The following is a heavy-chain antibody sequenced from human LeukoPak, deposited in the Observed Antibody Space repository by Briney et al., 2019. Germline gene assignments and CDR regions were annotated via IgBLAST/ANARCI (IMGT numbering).Heavy chain of an antibody. V-gene: IGHV4-34*01. D-gene: IGHD3-22*01. CDR3: ASLRLRSSGYKKDYYYMDV. J-gene: IGHJ6*03. CDR1: GGSSSGYY. Sequence: SETLSLTCAVYGGSSSGYYWSWIRQPPGKGLEWIGEINHSGSTNYNPSLKSRVTISVDTSKNQFSLKLSSVTAADTAVYYCASLRLRSSGYKKDYYYMDVWGKGTTVTVSS. CDR2: INHSGST.